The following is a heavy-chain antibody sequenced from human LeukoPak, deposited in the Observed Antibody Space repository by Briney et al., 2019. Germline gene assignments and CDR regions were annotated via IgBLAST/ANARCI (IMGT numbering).Heavy chain of an antibody. V-gene: IGHV3-30-3*01. J-gene: IGHJ3*02. CDR3: AREARWPDAFDI. D-gene: IGHD5-24*01. CDR2: ISYDGSNK. CDR1: GFTVSSNY. Sequence: GGSLRLSCAASGFTVSSNYMSWVRQAPGEGLEWVAVISYDGSNKYYADSVKGRFTISRDNSKNTLYLQMNSLRAEDTAVYYCAREARWPDAFDIWGQGTMVTVSS.